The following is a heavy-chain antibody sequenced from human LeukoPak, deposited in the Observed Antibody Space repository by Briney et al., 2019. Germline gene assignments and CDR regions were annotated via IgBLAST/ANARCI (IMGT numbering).Heavy chain of an antibody. D-gene: IGHD6-19*01. V-gene: IGHV4-59*01. CDR3: ARHGSGWSFDY. CDR1: GGSISTYY. Sequence: SETLSLTCKVSGGSISTYYWSWFRQPPGKGLEWIGYIYNGGSATYNPSLKSRVTISVDTSKNQFSLKLTSESTTDTAVYYCARHGSGWSFDYWGQGVLVTVSS. CDR2: IYNGGSA. J-gene: IGHJ4*02.